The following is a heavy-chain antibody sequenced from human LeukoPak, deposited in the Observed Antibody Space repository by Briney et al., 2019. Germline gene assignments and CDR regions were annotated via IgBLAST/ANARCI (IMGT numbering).Heavy chain of an antibody. CDR3: ARGEKRRYSSGPPGLFDY. Sequence: SETLSLTCTVSGYSISSGYYWGWIRQPPGKGLEWIGSIYHSGSTYYNPSLKSRVTISVDTSKNQFSLKLSSATAADTAVYYCARGEKRRYSSGPPGLFDYWGQGTLVTVSS. D-gene: IGHD6-19*01. CDR1: GYSISSGYY. V-gene: IGHV4-38-2*02. J-gene: IGHJ4*02. CDR2: IYHSGST.